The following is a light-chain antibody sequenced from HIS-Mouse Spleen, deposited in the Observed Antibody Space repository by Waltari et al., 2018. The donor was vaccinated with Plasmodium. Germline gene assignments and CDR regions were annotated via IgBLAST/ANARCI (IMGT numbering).Light chain of an antibody. V-gene: IGKV3-15*01. CDR1: QSVSSN. Sequence: EIVIMQSPATLSVSPVERATLSCRASQSVSSNLAWYQQTPGQAPRLLIYGASTRATGIPARFSGSGSGTEFTLTISSLQSEDFAVYYCQQYNNWSFTFGPGTKVDIK. CDR3: QQYNNWSFT. J-gene: IGKJ3*01. CDR2: GAS.